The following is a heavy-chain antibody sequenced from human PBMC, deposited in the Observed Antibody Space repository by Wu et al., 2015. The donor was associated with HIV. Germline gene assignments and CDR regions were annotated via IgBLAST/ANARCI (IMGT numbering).Heavy chain of an antibody. V-gene: IGHV1-2*02. CDR1: GYSFTDYY. Sequence: QVQLVQSGAEVKKPGASMKVSCKASGYSFTDYYIYWVRQAPGQGLEWMGWINPNSGGTNYAQKFQGRVTMTRDTSISTAYMELSRLRSDDTAVYYCARTARRDWNYFDYWGQGTLVTVSS. J-gene: IGHJ4*02. CDR3: ARTARRDWNYFDY. CDR2: INPNSGGT. D-gene: IGHD2-21*01.